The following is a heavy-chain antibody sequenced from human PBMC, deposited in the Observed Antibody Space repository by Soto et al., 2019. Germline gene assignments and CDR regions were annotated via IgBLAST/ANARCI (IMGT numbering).Heavy chain of an antibody. V-gene: IGHV4-4*07. Sequence: ETLSLTCTVSGGSINTFYWSWVRQPAGKGLEWIGRIFSSGSTSFNPSLESRVAMSVDTSKNHFSLNLSSVTAADMAVYYCAREGSYSAYNFAHGIQLWSFDFWGQGALVTVSS. J-gene: IGHJ4*02. CDR3: AREGSYSAYNFAHGIQLWSFDF. D-gene: IGHD5-12*01. CDR1: GGSINTFY. CDR2: IFSSGST.